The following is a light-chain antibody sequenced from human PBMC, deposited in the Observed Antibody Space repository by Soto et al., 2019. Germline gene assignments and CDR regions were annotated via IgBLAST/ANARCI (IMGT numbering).Light chain of an antibody. V-gene: IGKV3-11*01. CDR2: GAS. J-gene: IGKJ5*01. CDR1: QSVSSN. CDR3: QQRSDWPPIT. Sequence: EIVMTQSPATLSVSPGERATLSCRASQSVSSNLAWYQQKPGQAPRLLIYGASNRATGIPARFSGSGSGTDFTLTISSVDPEDFAVYYCQQRSDWPPITFGQGTRLEIK.